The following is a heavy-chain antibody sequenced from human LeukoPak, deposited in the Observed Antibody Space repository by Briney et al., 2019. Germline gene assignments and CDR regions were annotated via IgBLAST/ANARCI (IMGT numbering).Heavy chain of an antibody. CDR2: ISYDGSNK. D-gene: IGHD4-23*01. CDR1: GFTFSSYG. CDR3: ARGRPHGNDY. V-gene: IGHV3-30*03. J-gene: IGHJ4*02. Sequence: GGSLRLSCAASGFTFSSYGMHWVRQAPGKGLEWVAVISYDGSNKYYADSVKGRFTISRDNSKNTLYLQMNSLRAEDTAVYYCARGRPHGNDYWGQGTLVTVSS.